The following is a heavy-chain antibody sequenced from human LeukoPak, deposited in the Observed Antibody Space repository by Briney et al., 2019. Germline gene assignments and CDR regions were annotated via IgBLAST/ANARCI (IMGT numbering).Heavy chain of an antibody. CDR2: FDPEDGET. J-gene: IGHJ4*02. CDR3: ATAPRYCSSPSCYTPQFDY. Sequence: VASVKVSCKVSGYTLTELSMHWVRQAPGKGLEWMGGFDPEDGETIYAQKFQGRVTMTEDTSTDTAYMELSSLRSEDTAVYYCATAPRYCSSPSCYTPQFDYGGRGTLVTVSS. V-gene: IGHV1-24*01. CDR1: GYTLTELS. D-gene: IGHD2-2*02.